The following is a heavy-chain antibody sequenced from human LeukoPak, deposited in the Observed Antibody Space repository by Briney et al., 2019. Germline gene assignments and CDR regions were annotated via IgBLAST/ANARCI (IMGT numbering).Heavy chain of an antibody. D-gene: IGHD3-16*01. V-gene: IGHV4-39*01. CDR3: ARPLYNSWDRFDP. CDR2: IDYSGHT. CDR1: GASISSSSRADYFF. J-gene: IGHJ5*02. Sequence: SETLSLTCTVSGASISSSSRADYFFWGWIRQAPGKGLEWIGSIDYSGHTYYNPSLKTRATISVDTPKNQFSLSLRSVTAADTAVYYCARPLYNSWDRFDPWGQGPGIPVS.